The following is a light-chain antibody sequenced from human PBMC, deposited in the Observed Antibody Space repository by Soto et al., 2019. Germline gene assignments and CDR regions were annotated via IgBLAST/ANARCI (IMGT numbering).Light chain of an antibody. V-gene: IGKV3-15*01. CDR3: QQYHNWPPQDT. CDR2: GAS. CDR1: HSVASN. Sequence: EIVMTQSPASLSVSPGDGATLSCRASHSVASNVAWYQQKPGQGPRLLIHGASTRAVGVPARFSGSGSGTYFTLTINSLQSEDFAVYYCQQYHNWPPQDTFGQGTKLQSK. J-gene: IGKJ2*01.